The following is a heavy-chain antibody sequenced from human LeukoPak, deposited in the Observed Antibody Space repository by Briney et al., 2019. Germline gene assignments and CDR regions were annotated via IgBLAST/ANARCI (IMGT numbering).Heavy chain of an antibody. Sequence: GGSLRLSCAASGFTFSGYATGWFRQAPGKGREWVSAISGSGGSTYYADSVKGRFTISRDNSKNTLYLQMNSLRAEDTAVYYCAKGRDYYGSGSDYFDYWGQGTLVTVSS. V-gene: IGHV3-23*01. D-gene: IGHD3-10*01. CDR3: AKGRDYYGSGSDYFDY. CDR1: GFTFSGYA. CDR2: ISGSGGST. J-gene: IGHJ4*02.